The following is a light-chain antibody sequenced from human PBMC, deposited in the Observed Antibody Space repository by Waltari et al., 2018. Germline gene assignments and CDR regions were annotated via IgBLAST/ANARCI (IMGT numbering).Light chain of an antibody. J-gene: IGKJ5*01. CDR1: QSVSSY. CDR2: DAS. CDR3: QQRSNWPPSIT. V-gene: IGKV3-11*01. Sequence: EIVLTQSPATLSLSPGERATLSCRASQSVSSYLAWYQQNPDQAPRLLIYDASNRATGIPARLSGSGSGTDFTLTISSLEPEDFAVYSCQQRSNWPPSITFGQGTRLEIK.